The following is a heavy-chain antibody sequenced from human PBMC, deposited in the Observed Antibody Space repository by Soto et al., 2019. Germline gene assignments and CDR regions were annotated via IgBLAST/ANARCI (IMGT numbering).Heavy chain of an antibody. CDR3: ARDVWRYCSSTSCNEGYYYGMDV. CDR2: ISSSSSTI. V-gene: IGHV3-48*02. D-gene: IGHD2-2*01. Sequence: EVQLVESGGGLVQPGGSLRLSCAASGFTFSSYSMNWVRQASGKGLEWVSYISSSSSTIYYADSVKGRFTISRDNAKNSLYLQMNSLRDEDTAVYYCARDVWRYCSSTSCNEGYYYGMDVWGQGTTVTVSS. CDR1: GFTFSSYS. J-gene: IGHJ6*02.